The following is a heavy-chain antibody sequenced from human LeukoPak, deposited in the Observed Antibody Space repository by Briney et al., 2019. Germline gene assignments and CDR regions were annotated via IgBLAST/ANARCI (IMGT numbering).Heavy chain of an antibody. CDR2: IFDSGST. D-gene: IGHD6-19*01. J-gene: IGHJ4*02. Sequence: SETLSLTCTVSGGSLSSYYWTWIRQPPGKGLEWIGYIFDSGSTNYSPSLKSRVTISLDTSKNQFSLKLNSVTAADTAVYFCARQVVAVAGTGYFDYWGQGTLVTVSS. V-gene: IGHV4-59*08. CDR3: ARQVVAVAGTGYFDY. CDR1: GGSLSSYY.